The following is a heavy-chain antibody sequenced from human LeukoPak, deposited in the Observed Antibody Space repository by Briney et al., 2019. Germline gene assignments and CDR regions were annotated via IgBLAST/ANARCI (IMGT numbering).Heavy chain of an antibody. V-gene: IGHV3-23*01. D-gene: IGHD5-18*01. CDR3: ARDGYSFGHDFDY. CDR2: VSGSGRST. Sequence: GESLRLSCAASGFTFSSYAMSWVRQAPGKGLEWVSVVSGSGRSTDYADSVKGRFTISRDNAKNTLYLQMNSLRAEDTAVYYCARDGYSFGHDFDYWGQGTLVTVSS. CDR1: GFTFSSYA. J-gene: IGHJ4*02.